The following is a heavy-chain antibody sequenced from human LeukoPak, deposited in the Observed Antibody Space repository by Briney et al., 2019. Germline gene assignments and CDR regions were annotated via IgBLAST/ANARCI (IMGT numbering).Heavy chain of an antibody. V-gene: IGHV1-18*01. CDR2: ISAYNGNT. D-gene: IGHD3-22*01. CDR1: GYTFTSYG. CDR3: AREYYHDSSGYTWAYYGMDV. J-gene: IGHJ6*02. Sequence: ASVKVSCKASGYTFTSYGLSWVRQAPGQGLEWMGWISAYNGNTNYAQKLQGRVTMTTDTSTDTAYMELRSLRSDDTAVYYCAREYYHDSSGYTWAYYGMDVWGQGTTVTVSS.